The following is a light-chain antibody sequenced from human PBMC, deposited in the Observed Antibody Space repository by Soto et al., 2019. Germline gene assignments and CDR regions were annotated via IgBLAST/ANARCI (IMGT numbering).Light chain of an antibody. CDR3: AAWDDSLKGVV. Sequence: QAVVTQPPSVSDAPRQRVTISCSGSSSNIGNNAVNWYQQLPGKAPKLLIYYDDLLPSGVSDRFSGSKSGTSASLAISGLQSEDEADYYCAAWDDSLKGVVFGGGTKLTVL. CDR2: YDD. V-gene: IGLV1-36*01. CDR1: SSNIGNNA. J-gene: IGLJ2*01.